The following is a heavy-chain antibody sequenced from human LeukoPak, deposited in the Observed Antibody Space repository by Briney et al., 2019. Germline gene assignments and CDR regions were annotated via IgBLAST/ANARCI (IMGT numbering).Heavy chain of an antibody. CDR3: ARSIPYGTTWYGRSDY. D-gene: IGHD6-13*01. V-gene: IGHV3-7*03. CDR2: IKPDGTTK. CDR1: GFPFSSYS. Sequence: GGSLRLSCAASGFPFSSYSMTWVRQAPGKGLEWVANIKPDGTTKFYVDSVKGRFTISRDNASNSLYLQMNSLRAEDTAIYYCARSIPYGTTWYGRSDYWGQGTLVTVSS. J-gene: IGHJ4*02.